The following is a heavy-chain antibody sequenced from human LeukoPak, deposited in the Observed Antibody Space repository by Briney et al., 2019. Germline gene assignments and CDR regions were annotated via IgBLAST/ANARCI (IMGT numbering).Heavy chain of an antibody. V-gene: IGHV3-30-3*01. CDR2: ISYDGSNK. CDR1: GFTFSSYA. J-gene: IGHJ4*02. D-gene: IGHD3-22*01. CDR3: ARDLWWGYYDSSGYHNIDY. Sequence: GRSLRLSCAASGFTFSSYAMHWVRQAPGKGLEWVAVISYDGSNKYYADSVKGRFTISRDNCKNTLYLQMNSLRAEDTAVYYCARDLWWGYYDSSGYHNIDYWGQGTLVTVSS.